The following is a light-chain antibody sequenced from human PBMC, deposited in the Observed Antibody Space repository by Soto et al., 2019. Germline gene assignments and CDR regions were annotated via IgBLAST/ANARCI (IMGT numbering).Light chain of an antibody. J-gene: IGLJ1*01. CDR1: SSDVGSYTY. V-gene: IGLV2-14*01. Sequence: QSALTQPASVSXXPRQSITISCTGASSDVGSYTYVSWYQQHPGKAPKLMTYEVNNRPSGVSNRFSGSKSGNTASLTISGLQAEDEADYYCSSYTSSSTLYVFGTGTKVTVL. CDR2: EVN. CDR3: SSYTSSSTLYV.